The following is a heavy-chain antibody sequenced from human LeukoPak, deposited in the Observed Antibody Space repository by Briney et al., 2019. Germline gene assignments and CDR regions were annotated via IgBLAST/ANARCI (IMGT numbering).Heavy chain of an antibody. CDR1: GFTFTSSA. Sequence: GTSVKVSCKASGFTFTSSAVQWVRQARGQRLEWIGWIVVGSGNTNHAQKFQERVTITRDMSTSTAYMELSSLRSEDTAVYYCARDGSTSYYYYYGMDVWGQGTTVTVSS. CDR3: ARDGSTSYYYYYGMDV. J-gene: IGHJ6*02. V-gene: IGHV1-58*01. CDR2: IVVGSGNT. D-gene: IGHD2-2*01.